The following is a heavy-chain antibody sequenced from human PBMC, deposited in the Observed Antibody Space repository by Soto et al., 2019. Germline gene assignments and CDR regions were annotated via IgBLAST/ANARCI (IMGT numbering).Heavy chain of an antibody. CDR2: MNPNSGNT. J-gene: IGHJ2*01. D-gene: IGHD6-19*01. CDR3: AREVAVAGFYWYFDL. V-gene: IGHV1-8*01. CDR1: GYTFTSYD. Sequence: QVQLVQSGAEVKKPGASVKVSCKASGYTFTSYDINWVRQATGQGLEWMGWMNPNSGNTGYAQKYQGRVTMTRNTSISTAYMELSSLRSEDTDVYYCAREVAVAGFYWYFDLWGRGTLVTVSS.